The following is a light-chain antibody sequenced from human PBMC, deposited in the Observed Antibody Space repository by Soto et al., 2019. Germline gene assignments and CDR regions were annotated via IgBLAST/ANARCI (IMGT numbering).Light chain of an antibody. CDR3: CSYAGSYTYA. CDR2: DVS. CDR1: SSDVGAYNY. J-gene: IGLJ2*01. V-gene: IGLV2-11*01. Sequence: QAVVTQPRSVSGSPGQSVTISCTGTSSDVGAYNYVSWYQQRPGKAPKLMIYDVSKRPSGVPDRFSGSKSGNTASLTISGLQAEDEADYYCCSYAGSYTYAFGGGTKLTVL.